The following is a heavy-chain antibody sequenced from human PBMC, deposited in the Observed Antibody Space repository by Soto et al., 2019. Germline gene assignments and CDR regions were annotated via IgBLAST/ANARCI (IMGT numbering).Heavy chain of an antibody. D-gene: IGHD3-22*01. CDR3: ASSRGDLYYDSSGYYPY. V-gene: IGHV4-31*03. CDR2: IYYSGST. J-gene: IGHJ4*02. Sequence: SSETLSLTCTVSGGSIISGGYYWIWIRQHPGKGLEWIGYIYYSGSTYYNPSLKSRVTISVDTSKNQFSLKLSSVTAADTAVYYCASSRGDLYYDSSGYYPYWGQGTLVTVSS. CDR1: GGSIISGGYY.